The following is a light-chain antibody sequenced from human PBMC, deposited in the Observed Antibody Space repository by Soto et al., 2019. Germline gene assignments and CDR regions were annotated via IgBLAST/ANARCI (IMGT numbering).Light chain of an antibody. CDR3: MQSTQLPPT. CDR2: EVS. V-gene: IGKV2D-29*02. CDR1: QSLLHITGETF. J-gene: IGKJ5*01. Sequence: DIVVTQSPLSLPVTPGEPASTSCRSSQSLLHITGETFLFWYLQKPGQSPQLLIYEVSTRVSGVPDRFSGSGSGTDFTLEISRVETDDVGIYYCMQSTQLPPTFGQGTRLEIK.